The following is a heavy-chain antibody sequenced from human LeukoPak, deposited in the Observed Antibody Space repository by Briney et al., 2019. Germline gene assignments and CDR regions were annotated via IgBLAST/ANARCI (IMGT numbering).Heavy chain of an antibody. J-gene: IGHJ5*02. Sequence: PGGSLRLSCAASGFTFSGYTMNWVRQAPGKGLEWISYISSSGNTIYYADSVKGRFTISRDNAKNSLSLEMNSLRAEDTAVYYCAKLGEVVVAPMGPWGQGTLVTVSS. D-gene: IGHD2-15*01. V-gene: IGHV3-48*01. CDR1: GFTFSGYT. CDR3: AKLGEVVVAPMGP. CDR2: ISSSGNTI.